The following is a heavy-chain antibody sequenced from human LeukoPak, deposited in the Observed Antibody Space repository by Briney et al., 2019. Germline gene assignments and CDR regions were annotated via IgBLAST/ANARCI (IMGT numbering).Heavy chain of an antibody. J-gene: IGHJ3*02. Sequence: GGSQRLFCAAAAFTFSSYAIRWARQAPGEGREWVSAISGSGGSTYYADSMKGRFTITRDNSKNTLYLQMNGLRAEYTAVYYCAKGGNPFDAFDIWGQGTMVTVSS. CDR2: ISGSGGST. CDR3: AKGGNPFDAFDI. V-gene: IGHV3-23*01. CDR1: AFTFSSYA. D-gene: IGHD4-23*01.